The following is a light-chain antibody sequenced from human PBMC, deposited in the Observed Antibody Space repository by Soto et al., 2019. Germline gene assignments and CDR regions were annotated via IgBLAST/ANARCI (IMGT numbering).Light chain of an antibody. CDR2: EGS. Sequence: QSVLTQPASVSGSPGQSITISCTGTSSDVGSYNLVSWYQQHPGKAPKLMIYEGSKRPSGVSNRFSGSKSGNTASLTISGVQAEDEADYYCRSYSGSSTLVFGGGTKLTVL. CDR3: RSYSGSSTLV. V-gene: IGLV2-23*01. CDR1: SSDVGSYNL. J-gene: IGLJ2*01.